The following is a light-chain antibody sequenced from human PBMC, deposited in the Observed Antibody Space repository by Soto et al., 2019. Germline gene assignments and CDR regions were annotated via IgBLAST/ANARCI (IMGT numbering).Light chain of an antibody. V-gene: IGKV1-39*01. J-gene: IGKJ4*01. CDR1: QSISSY. CDR3: QQSYSTPLT. Sequence: DIQMTQSPSSLSASVGDRVTITCRASQSISSYLNWYQQKPGKAPKLLIYAASSLQSGVPSRFSGCGSGTDFTLTISSLQPEDFATYYCQQSYSTPLTFGGGTKVDIK. CDR2: AAS.